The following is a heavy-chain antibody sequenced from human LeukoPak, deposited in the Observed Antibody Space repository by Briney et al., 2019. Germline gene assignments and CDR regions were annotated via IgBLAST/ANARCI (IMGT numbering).Heavy chain of an antibody. Sequence: PSETLSLTCTVSGGSINSYYWSWIRQPPGKGLEWIGYIYYSGSTNYNPSLKSRATISVDTSNNKFSLKLTSLTAADTAVYYCVRHLSAGRPAFDIWGQGTMVTVSS. D-gene: IGHD2-15*01. CDR1: GGSINSYY. CDR3: VRHLSAGRPAFDI. V-gene: IGHV4-59*08. J-gene: IGHJ3*02. CDR2: IYYSGST.